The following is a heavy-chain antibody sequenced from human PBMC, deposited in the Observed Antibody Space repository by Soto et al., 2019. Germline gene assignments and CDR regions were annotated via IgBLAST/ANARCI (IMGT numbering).Heavy chain of an antibody. Sequence: ASVKVSCKASGYTFTSYGISWVRQAPGQGLEWMGWISAFNGNTYYAQKLQGRVTMTTDTSTSTAYMELRSLRSDDTAVYYCARNYHRSGIGSPFSIWGQGTLVTVSS. D-gene: IGHD3-22*01. CDR2: ISAFNGNT. CDR3: ARNYHRSGIGSPFSI. CDR1: GYTFTSYG. J-gene: IGHJ4*02. V-gene: IGHV1-18*01.